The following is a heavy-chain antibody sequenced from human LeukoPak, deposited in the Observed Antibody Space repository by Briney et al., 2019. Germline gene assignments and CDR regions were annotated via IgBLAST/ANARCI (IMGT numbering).Heavy chain of an antibody. Sequence: GGSLRLSCAASGFTFSSYSMNWVRQAPGKGLEWVSSTSSSSSYIYYADSVKGRFTISRDNAKNSLYLQMNSLRAEDTAVYYCARQHCSSTSCSPFDYWGQGTLVTVSS. CDR1: GFTFSSYS. J-gene: IGHJ4*02. D-gene: IGHD2-2*01. CDR3: ARQHCSSTSCSPFDY. V-gene: IGHV3-21*01. CDR2: TSSSSSYI.